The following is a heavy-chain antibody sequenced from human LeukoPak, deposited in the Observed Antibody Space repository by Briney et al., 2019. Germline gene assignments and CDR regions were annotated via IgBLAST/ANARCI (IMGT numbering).Heavy chain of an antibody. CDR1: GGSISSYY. D-gene: IGHD3-10*01. CDR3: AATHYYGSGSYY. V-gene: IGHV4-4*07. J-gene: IGHJ4*02. CDR2: TYTSGST. Sequence: SETLSLTCTVSGGSISSYYWSWIRQPAGKGLEWIGRTYTSGSTNYNPSLKSRVTMSVDTSKNQFSLKLSSVTAADTAVYYCAATHYYGSGSYYWGQGTLVTVSS.